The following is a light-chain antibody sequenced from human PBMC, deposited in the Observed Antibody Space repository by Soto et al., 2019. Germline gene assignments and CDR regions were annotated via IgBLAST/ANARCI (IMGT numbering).Light chain of an antibody. CDR3: NSYTVTTTPGYV. J-gene: IGLJ1*01. CDR2: DVT. V-gene: IGLV2-14*03. CDR1: SSDIGGYDS. Sequence: QAVVTQPASVSGSPGQSITISCTGSSSDIGGYDSVSWYQQHPGRAPKLIIYDVTNRPSGISDRFSGSKSGNTASLTISGLQAEDEADYYCNSYTVTTTPGYVFGAGTKLTVL.